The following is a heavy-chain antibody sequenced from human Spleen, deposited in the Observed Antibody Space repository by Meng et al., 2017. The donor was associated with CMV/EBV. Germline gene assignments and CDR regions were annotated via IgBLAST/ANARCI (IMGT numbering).Heavy chain of an antibody. V-gene: IGHV4-59*12. CDR2: IYYSGST. J-gene: IGHJ6*02. CDR3: ARGRVIPAAYYYYYYYGMDV. D-gene: IGHD2-2*01. CDR1: GGSISSYY. Sequence: SETLSLTCTVSGGSISSYYWSWIRQPPGKGLEWIGYIYYSGSTNYNPSLKSRVTISVDTSKNQFSLKLSSVTAADTAVYYCARGRVIPAAYYYYYYYGMDVWGQGTTVTVSS.